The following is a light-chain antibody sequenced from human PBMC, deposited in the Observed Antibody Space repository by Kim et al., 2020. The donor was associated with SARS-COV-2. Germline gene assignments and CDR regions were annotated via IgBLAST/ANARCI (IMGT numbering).Light chain of an antibody. CDR2: DVS. Sequence: SPGERATLSCRASQSIYSNSLAWYQQKPGQAPRLLMYDVSNRATGIPDRFSGSRSGTDFTLTISRLEPEDFAVYHCQQYSGSPRTFGQGTKVDIK. J-gene: IGKJ1*01. V-gene: IGKV3-20*01. CDR1: QSIYSNS. CDR3: QQYSGSPRT.